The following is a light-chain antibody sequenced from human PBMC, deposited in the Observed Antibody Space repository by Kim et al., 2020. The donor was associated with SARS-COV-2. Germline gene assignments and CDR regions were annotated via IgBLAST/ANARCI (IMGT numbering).Light chain of an antibody. Sequence: PGERATLSCRTSQSVSSSYLAWYQQKPGQAPRLFIYAASTMATGIPDRFSGSGSGTDFTLTISRLEPEDSAVYYCQHYGASFWTFGHGTKV. CDR1: QSVSSSY. CDR2: AAS. V-gene: IGKV3-20*01. J-gene: IGKJ1*01. CDR3: QHYGASFWT.